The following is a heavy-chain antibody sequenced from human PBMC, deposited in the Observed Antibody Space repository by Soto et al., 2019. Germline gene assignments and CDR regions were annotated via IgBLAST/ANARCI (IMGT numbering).Heavy chain of an antibody. D-gene: IGHD2-2*01. Sequence: GGSLRLSCAASGFTFSSYTMHWVRQAPGKGLEWVAVISYDGSKKYYADSVKGRFTISRDNSKNTLYLQMNSLRAEDTAVYYCARVMESGFEGYCISTSCSYYYYGRDVWGKGPMVTVSS. CDR1: GFTFSSYT. CDR3: ARVMESGFEGYCISTSCSYYYYGRDV. J-gene: IGHJ6*04. CDR2: ISYDGSKK. V-gene: IGHV3-30-3*01.